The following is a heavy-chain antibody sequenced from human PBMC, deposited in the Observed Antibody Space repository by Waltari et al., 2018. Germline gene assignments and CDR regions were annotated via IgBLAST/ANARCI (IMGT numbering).Heavy chain of an antibody. D-gene: IGHD3-22*01. CDR1: GYSISSGYY. Sequence: QVQLQESGPGLVKPSETLSLTCAVSGYSISSGYYWGWIRQPPGKGLEWIGSIYYSGSTYYNPSLKSRVTISVDTSKNQFSLKLSSVTAADTAVYYCARGGFLGYDSSGYPLAAFDIWGQGTMVTVSS. CDR2: IYYSGST. CDR3: ARGGFLGYDSSGYPLAAFDI. J-gene: IGHJ3*02. V-gene: IGHV4-38-2*01.